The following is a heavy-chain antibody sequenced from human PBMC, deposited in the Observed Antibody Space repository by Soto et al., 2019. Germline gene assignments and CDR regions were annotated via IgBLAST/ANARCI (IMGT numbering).Heavy chain of an antibody. V-gene: IGHV1-18*01. CDR1: GYTFTSYG. D-gene: IGHD2-8*01. Sequence: ASVKVSCKASGYTFTSYGISWVRQAPGQGLEWMGWISTYNGDSNYEQSLQGRVTMTTDTSTSTAYMELRSLKSDDTAVYYCVRDRTNHDYWGQGTLVTVSS. CDR2: ISTYNGDS. CDR3: VRDRTNHDY. J-gene: IGHJ4*02.